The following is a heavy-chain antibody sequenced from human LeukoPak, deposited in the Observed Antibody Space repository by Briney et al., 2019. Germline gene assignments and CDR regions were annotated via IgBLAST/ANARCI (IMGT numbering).Heavy chain of an antibody. V-gene: IGHV1-69*04. CDR3: PRDYGNSLSDYYYGMDV. Sequence: GASVKVSSKASGGTFSSYAISWVRQAPGQGLEWMGRIIPILGIANYAQKFQGRVTITADKSTRTAYMELSSLRSEDTAVYYCPRDYGNSLSDYYYGMDVWGQGTTVTVSS. J-gene: IGHJ6*02. D-gene: IGHD4-23*01. CDR2: IIPILGIA. CDR1: GGTFSSYA.